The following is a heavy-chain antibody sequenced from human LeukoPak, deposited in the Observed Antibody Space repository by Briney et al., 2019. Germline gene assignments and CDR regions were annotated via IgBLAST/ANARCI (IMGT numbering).Heavy chain of an antibody. CDR1: NVSINNGDYY. D-gene: IGHD6-13*01. CDR3: ARVPRIAAAVANWFDP. V-gene: IGHV4-30-4*01. Sequence: SETLSLTCIVSNVSINNGDYYWSWVRQPPGKGLEWIGYIFYTGNTHYNPSLKSRVAVSIDTSKNQFSLKLTSVTAADTAVYYCARVPRIAAAVANWFDPWGQGTLVTVSS. J-gene: IGHJ5*02. CDR2: IFYTGNT.